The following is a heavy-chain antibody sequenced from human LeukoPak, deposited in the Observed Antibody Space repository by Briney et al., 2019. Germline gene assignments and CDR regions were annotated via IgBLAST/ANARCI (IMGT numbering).Heavy chain of an antibody. Sequence: ETLSLTCAVYGGSFSGYYWSWVRQAPGKGLEWVSAISGSGGSTYYADSVKGRFTISRDNSKNTLYLQMNSLRAEDTAVYYCSGSGVYYYYMDVWGKGTTVTVSS. CDR2: ISGSGGST. D-gene: IGHD6-19*01. CDR1: GGSFSGYY. V-gene: IGHV3-23*01. CDR3: SGSGVYYYYMDV. J-gene: IGHJ6*03.